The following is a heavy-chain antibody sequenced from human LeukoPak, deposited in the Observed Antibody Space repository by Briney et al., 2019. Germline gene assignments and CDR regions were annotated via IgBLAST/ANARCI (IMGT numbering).Heavy chain of an antibody. D-gene: IGHD1-7*01. V-gene: IGHV4-30-4*08. CDR1: GGSISSGDYY. J-gene: IGHJ5*02. CDR3: ASLNWNYGRNWFDP. Sequence: SETLSLTCTVSGGSISSGDYYWSCIRQPPGKGLEWIGYIYYSGSTHYNPSLKSRVTISVDTSKNQFSLKLSSVTAADTAVYYCASLNWNYGRNWFDPWGQGTLVTVSS. CDR2: IYYSGST.